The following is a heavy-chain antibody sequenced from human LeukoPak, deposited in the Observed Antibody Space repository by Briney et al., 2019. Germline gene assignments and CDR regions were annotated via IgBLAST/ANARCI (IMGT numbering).Heavy chain of an antibody. J-gene: IGHJ4*02. Sequence: GASVRLSCKASGYTFTDYYMNRVRQAPGPGLEWMGWINPKSGGTNFAQKFQGRVILTCDTSISTADMDVSRLTSDDTAGYYCASPYTNSARFDYWGQGTLVTVSS. CDR2: INPKSGGT. CDR3: ASPYTNSARFDY. V-gene: IGHV1-2*02. D-gene: IGHD2-2*02. CDR1: GYTFTDYY.